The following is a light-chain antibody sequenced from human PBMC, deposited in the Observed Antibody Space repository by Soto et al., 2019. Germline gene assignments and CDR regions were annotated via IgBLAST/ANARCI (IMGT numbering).Light chain of an antibody. V-gene: IGKV3-20*01. CDR3: QQYDSSLFT. CDR2: DAS. CDR1: QSVSSSR. J-gene: IGKJ3*01. Sequence: EIVLTQSPGTLSLSPGERATLSCRASQSVSSSRLAWYQQKPGQAPRLLIHDASSRAAGIPDRFSGSGSGTDFTLTISRLEPEDFALYYCQQYDSSLFTFGPGTKVDIK.